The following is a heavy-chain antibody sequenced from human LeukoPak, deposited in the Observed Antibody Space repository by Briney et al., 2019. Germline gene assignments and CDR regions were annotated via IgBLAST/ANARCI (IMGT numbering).Heavy chain of an antibody. J-gene: IGHJ6*03. CDR1: GDSVSSNSAA. Sequence: SQTLSLTCAISGDSVSSNSAAWNWIRQSPSRGLEWLGRTYYRSKWYNDYAVSVKSRITINPDTSKNQFSLQLNSVTPEDTAVYYCARVGVYCSSTSCYSYYMDVWGKGTTVTVSS. D-gene: IGHD2-2*01. CDR3: ARVGVYCSSTSCYSYYMDV. V-gene: IGHV6-1*01. CDR2: TYYRSKWYN.